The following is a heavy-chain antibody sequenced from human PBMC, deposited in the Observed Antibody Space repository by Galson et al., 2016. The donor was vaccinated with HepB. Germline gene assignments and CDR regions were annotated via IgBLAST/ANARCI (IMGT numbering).Heavy chain of an antibody. J-gene: IGHJ4*02. CDR3: VTDSEHCSGSTCSADGFDS. CDR1: GVSVNSDAYH. V-gene: IGHV4-61*08. CDR2: SYHTWHL. Sequence: SETLSLTCSVSGVSVNSDAYHWSWIRQSPGKGLEWLGHSYHTWHLNDKLRGRVSMSIDTAKNQFSLSLTSVTAADTAVYYCVTDSEHCSGSTCSADGFDSWGQGTLVTVSS. D-gene: IGHD2-2*01.